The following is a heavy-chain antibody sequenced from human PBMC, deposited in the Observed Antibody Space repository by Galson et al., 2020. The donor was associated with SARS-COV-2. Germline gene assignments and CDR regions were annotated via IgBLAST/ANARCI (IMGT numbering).Heavy chain of an antibody. Sequence: SETLSLTCTVSGGSISGYYWSWIRQPPGKGLELIGYIFYSGSTNYNPSLKSRVTISVDTSKNQFSLRLSSVTAADTAVYYCARGFGESWGQGTLVT. J-gene: IGHJ4*02. CDR2: IFYSGST. V-gene: IGHV4-59*01. CDR1: GGSISGYY. CDR3: ARGFGES. D-gene: IGHD3-10*01.